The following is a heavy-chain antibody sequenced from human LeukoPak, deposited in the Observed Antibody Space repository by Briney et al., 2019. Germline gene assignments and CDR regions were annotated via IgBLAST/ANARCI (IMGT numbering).Heavy chain of an antibody. V-gene: IGHV1-46*01. Sequence: GASVKVSCKASGYTFTSYYMHWVRQAPGQGLEWMGIINPSGGSTSYAQKFQGRVTMTRDTSTSTVYMELSSLRSEDTAVYYCARGYSSDTAMVALDYWGQGTLVTVSS. CDR1: GYTFTSYY. CDR3: ARGYSSDTAMVALDY. J-gene: IGHJ4*02. D-gene: IGHD5-18*01. CDR2: INPSGGST.